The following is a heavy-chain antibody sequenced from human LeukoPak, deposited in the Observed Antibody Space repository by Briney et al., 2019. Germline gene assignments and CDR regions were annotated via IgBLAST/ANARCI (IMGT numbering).Heavy chain of an antibody. CDR2: TDHSGSTT. D-gene: IGHD5-12*01. CDR3: ARKSGYARDY. CDR1: GESFSGYY. J-gene: IGHJ4*02. Sequence: SETLSLTCAVYGESFSGYYWNWIRQPPGKGLEWIGETDHSGSTTNHNPSLKSRVTMSVDTSKNQFSLKMTSVTAADTAVYYCARKSGYARDYWGQGTLVTVSS. V-gene: IGHV4-34*01.